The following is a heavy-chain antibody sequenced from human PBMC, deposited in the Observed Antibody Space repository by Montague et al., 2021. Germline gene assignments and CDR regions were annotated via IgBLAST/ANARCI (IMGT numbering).Heavy chain of an antibody. D-gene: IGHD1-26*01. CDR2: IYSSGNT. Sequence: SETLSLTYTVSGDSMNTYKWNWIRQPPGKGLEWIGYIYSSGNTNYNPSLKGRVTISVDTSRNQFSLEVSSVTAADTAMYYCAREWSGFDFWGHGTMVTVSS. CDR1: GDSMNTYK. V-gene: IGHV4-59*01. CDR3: AREWSGFDF. J-gene: IGHJ3*01.